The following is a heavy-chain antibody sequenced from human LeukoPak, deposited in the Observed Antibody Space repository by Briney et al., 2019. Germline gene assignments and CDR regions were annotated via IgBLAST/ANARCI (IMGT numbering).Heavy chain of an antibody. CDR2: ISGSGGSI. D-gene: IGHD5-12*01. CDR3: AKARIYSGYDYALFDY. CDR1: GSTFSSYA. Sequence: GASLRLSCAASGSTFSSYAMSWVRQAPGKGLEWVSAISGSGGSIYYADSVKGRFTISRDNSKNTLYLQTNSLRAEDTAVYYCAKARIYSGYDYALFDYWGQGTLVTVSS. V-gene: IGHV3-23*01. J-gene: IGHJ4*02.